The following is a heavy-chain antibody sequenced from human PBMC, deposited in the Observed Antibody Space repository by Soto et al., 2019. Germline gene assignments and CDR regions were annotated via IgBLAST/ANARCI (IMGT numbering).Heavy chain of an antibody. J-gene: IGHJ6*02. Sequence: GGSLRLSCEASGFSFGSYSMNWVRQAPGKGLEWVSFISGRGTTTYYADSVRGRFTVSRDNAKNSLSLEVNSLRDEDTAVYYCARLGYCSSATCKYYFYYYGVDVWGQGTTVTVSS. CDR1: GFSFGSYS. CDR2: ISGRGTTT. D-gene: IGHD2-2*01. CDR3: ARLGYCSSATCKYYFYYYGVDV. V-gene: IGHV3-48*02.